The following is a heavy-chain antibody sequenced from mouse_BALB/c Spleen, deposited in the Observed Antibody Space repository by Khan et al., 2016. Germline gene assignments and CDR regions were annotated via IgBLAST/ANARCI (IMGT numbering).Heavy chain of an antibody. V-gene: IGHV2-5*01. D-gene: IGHD2-1*01. J-gene: IGHJ1*01. CDR2: IWRGGST. CDR1: GFSLTSYG. Sequence: VPLQASGPGLVQPSQSLSITCTVSGFSLTSYGVHWVRQSPGKGLEWLGVIWRGGSTDYNAAFMSRLSITKDNSKSQAFFKMHSLQADDPAIYYSAKNGNYWYFDVWGAGTTVTVSS. CDR3: AKNGNYWYFDV.